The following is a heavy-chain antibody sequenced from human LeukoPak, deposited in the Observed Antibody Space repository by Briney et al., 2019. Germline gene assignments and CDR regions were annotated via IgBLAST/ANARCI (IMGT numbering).Heavy chain of an antibody. CDR3: ARENYYDSSGYFNWYFDL. CDR1: GGTFSSYA. J-gene: IGHJ2*01. D-gene: IGHD3-22*01. Sequence: SVKVSCKASGGTFSSYAISWVRQAPGQGLEWMGGIIPIFGTANYAQKFQGRVTITRDTSASTAYMELSSLRSEDTAVYYCARENYYDSSGYFNWYFDLWGRGTLVTVSS. CDR2: IIPIFGTA. V-gene: IGHV1-69*05.